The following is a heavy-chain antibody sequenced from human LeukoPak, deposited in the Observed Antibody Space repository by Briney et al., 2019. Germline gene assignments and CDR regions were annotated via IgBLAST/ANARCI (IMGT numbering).Heavy chain of an antibody. CDR3: ARGKKTIFGVVNWFDP. V-gene: IGHV4-34*01. Sequence: SSETLSLTCAVYGGSFSGYYWSWIRQPPGKGLEWIGEINHSGSTNYNPSLKSRVTIPVDTSKNQFSLKLSSVTAADTAVYYCARGKKTIFGVVNWFDPWGQGTLVTVSS. CDR1: GGSFSGYY. D-gene: IGHD3-3*01. J-gene: IGHJ5*02. CDR2: INHSGST.